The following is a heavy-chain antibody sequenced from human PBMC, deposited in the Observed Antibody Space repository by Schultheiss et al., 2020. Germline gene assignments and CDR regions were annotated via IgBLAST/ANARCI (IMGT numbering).Heavy chain of an antibody. Sequence: GGSLRLSCAASGFTFSSYDMHWVRQATGKGLEWVSAIGTAGDPYYPGSVKGRFTISRDNAKNSLYLQMNSLRDEDTAVYYCAKAHVRTDYYYYMDVWGKGTTVTVSS. CDR3: AKAHVRTDYYYYMDV. CDR1: GFTFSSYD. V-gene: IGHV3-13*05. D-gene: IGHD2-2*01. J-gene: IGHJ6*03. CDR2: IGTAGDP.